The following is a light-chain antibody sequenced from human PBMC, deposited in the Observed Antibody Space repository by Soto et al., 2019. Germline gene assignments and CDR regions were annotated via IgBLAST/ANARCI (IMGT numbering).Light chain of an antibody. CDR3: QQYKNWPT. CDR2: GAS. J-gene: IGKJ4*01. Sequence: EIVLTQSPGTLSLSPGERATLSCGASQSVSNNYLAWYQQKPGQAPRLLIYGASNRATGIPDRFSGSGSGTDFTLTISRLEPEDFAAFYCQQYKNWPTFGGGTKVDIK. CDR1: QSVSNNY. V-gene: IGKV3-20*01.